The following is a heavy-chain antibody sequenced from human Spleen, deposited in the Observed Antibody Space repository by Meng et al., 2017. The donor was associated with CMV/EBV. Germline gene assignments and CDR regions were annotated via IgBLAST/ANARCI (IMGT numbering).Heavy chain of an antibody. CDR1: GGTFSSYA. CDR2: IIPNIDDT. Sequence: ASVKVSCKASGGTFSSYAISWVRQAPGQGLEWMGGIIPNIDDTYYAQKFQGRVTMTRDTSISTAYMELNRLRSEDTAVYYCATGEVGDYYDSSGYWRWGQGTLVTVSS. V-gene: IGHV1-2*02. D-gene: IGHD3-22*01. J-gene: IGHJ4*02. CDR3: ATGEVGDYYDSSGYWR.